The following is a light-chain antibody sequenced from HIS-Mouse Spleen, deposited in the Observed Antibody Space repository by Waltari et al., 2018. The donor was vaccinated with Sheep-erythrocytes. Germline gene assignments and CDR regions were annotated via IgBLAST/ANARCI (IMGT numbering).Light chain of an antibody. CDR2: QDS. V-gene: IGLV3-1*01. CDR3: QAWDSSTVV. J-gene: IGLJ2*01. Sequence: SYELTHPPSVSVSPGQTPSLPCPGATLADKFPCWYHQKPGQSPVLVIYQDSKRPPGIPERFSGSNSGNTATLTISGTQAMDEADYYCQAWDSSTVVFGGGTKLTVL. CDR1: TLADKF.